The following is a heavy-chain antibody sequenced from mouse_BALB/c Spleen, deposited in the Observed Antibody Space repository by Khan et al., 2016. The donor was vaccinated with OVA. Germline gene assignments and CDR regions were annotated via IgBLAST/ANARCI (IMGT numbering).Heavy chain of an antibody. CDR1: GYTFTSYV. CDR3: APVGSYYGSFAY. D-gene: IGHD1-1*01. V-gene: IGHV1S136*01. J-gene: IGHJ3*01. Sequence: VQLQQSGPELVKPGASVKMSCKASGYTFTSYVMHWVKQKPGLGLEWIGYVYPFNDDTKYNEKFKGKATLTSDKSSNTAYMELSSLTSEDSAFYNCAPVGSYYGSFAYWGQGTLVTVSA. CDR2: VYPFNDDT.